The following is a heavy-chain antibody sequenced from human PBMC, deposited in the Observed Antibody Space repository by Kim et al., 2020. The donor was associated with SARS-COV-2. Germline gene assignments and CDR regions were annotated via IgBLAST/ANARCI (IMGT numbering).Heavy chain of an antibody. D-gene: IGHD3-10*02. Sequence: QKFQGRVTMTEDTSKDTAYMELSSLRSEDTAVYYCAKAVFSGYYYYGMDVWGQGTTVTVSS. J-gene: IGHJ6*02. V-gene: IGHV1-24*01. CDR3: AKAVFSGYYYYGMDV.